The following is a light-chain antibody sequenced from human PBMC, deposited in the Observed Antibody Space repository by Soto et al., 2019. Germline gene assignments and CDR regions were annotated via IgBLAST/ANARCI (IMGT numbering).Light chain of an antibody. CDR3: CSYAGSYTWV. V-gene: IGLV2-11*01. Sequence: QSALAQPRSVSGSPGQSVTIACTGTSSDVGGYNYVSWYQQHPGKAPKLIIYNVNKRPSGVPDRFSGSKSGNTASLTFSGLAAEDEADYYCCSYAGSYTWVFGGGTKLTVL. CDR1: SSDVGGYNY. CDR2: NVN. J-gene: IGLJ3*02.